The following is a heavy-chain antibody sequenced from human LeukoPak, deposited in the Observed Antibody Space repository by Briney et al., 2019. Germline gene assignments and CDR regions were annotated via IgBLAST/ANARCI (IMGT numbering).Heavy chain of an antibody. V-gene: IGHV4-39*01. D-gene: IGHD6-19*01. J-gene: IGHJ5*02. Sequence: SETLSLTCTVSGGSISSSSYYWGWIRRPPGKGLEWIGNIYYSGSTYHNPSLKSRVTISVDTSKNQFSLKLSSVTAADTAVYYCARHGAYSSGWYGFRWFDPWGQGTLVTVSS. CDR1: GGSISSSSYY. CDR2: IYYSGST. CDR3: ARHGAYSSGWYGFRWFDP.